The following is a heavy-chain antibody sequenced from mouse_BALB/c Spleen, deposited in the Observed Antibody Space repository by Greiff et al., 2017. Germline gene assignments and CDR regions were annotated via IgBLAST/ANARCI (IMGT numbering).Heavy chain of an antibody. CDR2: ISSGGGST. CDR1: GFAFSSYD. Sequence: EVMLVESGGGLVKPGGSLKLSCAASGFAFSSYDMSWVRQTPEKRLEWVAYISSGGGSTYYPDTVKGRFTISRDNAKNTLYLQMSSLKSEDTAMYYCARHYYDWYFDVWGAGTTVTVSS. CDR3: ARHYYDWYFDV. J-gene: IGHJ1*01. V-gene: IGHV5-12-1*01. D-gene: IGHD1-1*01.